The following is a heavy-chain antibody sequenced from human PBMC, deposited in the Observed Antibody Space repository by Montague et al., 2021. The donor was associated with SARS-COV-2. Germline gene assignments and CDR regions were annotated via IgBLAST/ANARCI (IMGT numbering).Heavy chain of an antibody. CDR2: INHSGST. V-gene: IGHV4-34*01. Sequence: SETLSLTCAVYGGSFSGYYWSWIRQPPGKGLEWIGEINHSGSTNYNPSLKSRVTISVDTSKNQFSLKLSSVTAADTAVYYCASLTLGYCSSTSCYSYWFDPWGQRTLVTVSS. J-gene: IGHJ5*02. D-gene: IGHD2-2*02. CDR3: ASLTLGYCSSTSCYSYWFDP. CDR1: GGSFSGYY.